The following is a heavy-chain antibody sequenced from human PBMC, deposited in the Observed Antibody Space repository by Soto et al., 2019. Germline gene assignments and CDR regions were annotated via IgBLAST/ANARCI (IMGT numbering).Heavy chain of an antibody. D-gene: IGHD3-3*01. CDR2: ISYDGSNK. V-gene: IGHV3-30*03. Sequence: VGSLRLSCAASGFTFSSYGMHWVRQAPGKGLEWVAVISYDGSNKYYADSVKGRFTISRDNSKNTLYLQMNRLRAEDTAVYYCAIMTYYDFWSGYYPGHGMDVWGQGTTVTVSS. CDR1: GFTFSSYG. CDR3: AIMTYYDFWSGYYPGHGMDV. J-gene: IGHJ6*02.